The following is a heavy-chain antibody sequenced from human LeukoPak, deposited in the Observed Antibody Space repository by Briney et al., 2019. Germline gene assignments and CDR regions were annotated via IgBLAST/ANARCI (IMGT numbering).Heavy chain of an antibody. V-gene: IGHV1-2*02. CDR2: INPNSGGT. CDR1: GYTFTGYY. CDR3: ARDLYGGTSATFDY. Sequence: EASVKVSCKASGYTFTGYYIHWVRQAPGQGLEWMGWINPNSGGTNYAQKFRGRVTMTSDTSISTAYMELSRLRSDNTAVYYCARDLYGGTSATFDYWGQGTLVTVSS. D-gene: IGHD4-23*01. J-gene: IGHJ4*02.